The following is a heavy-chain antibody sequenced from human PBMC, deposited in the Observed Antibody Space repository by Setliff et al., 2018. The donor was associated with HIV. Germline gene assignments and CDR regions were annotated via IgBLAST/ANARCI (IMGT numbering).Heavy chain of an antibody. CDR2: IYQSGST. CDR3: AILRGYSYGYFFDY. Sequence: PSETLSLTCTVSGGSINSTSYYWGWIRQPPGNGLEWIGSIYQSGSTYYNPSLKSRVIISIDTSKNQFSLKLSSVTAADTAVYYCAILRGYSYGYFFDYWGQGMLVTVSS. V-gene: IGHV4-39*07. CDR1: GGSINSTSYY. D-gene: IGHD5-18*01. J-gene: IGHJ4*02.